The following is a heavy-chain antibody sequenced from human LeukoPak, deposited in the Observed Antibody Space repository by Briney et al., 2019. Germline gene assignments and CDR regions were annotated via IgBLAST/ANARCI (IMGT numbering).Heavy chain of an antibody. Sequence: SETLSLTCTVSGGSISSYYWSWIRQPPGKGLEWIGRIYTSGSTNYNPSLKSRVTMSVDTSKNQFSLKLSSVTAADTAVYYCARDLSSSSWYGDWYFDLWGRGTLVTVSS. V-gene: IGHV4-4*07. D-gene: IGHD6-13*01. CDR1: GGSISSYY. CDR2: IYTSGST. J-gene: IGHJ2*01. CDR3: ARDLSSSSWYGDWYFDL.